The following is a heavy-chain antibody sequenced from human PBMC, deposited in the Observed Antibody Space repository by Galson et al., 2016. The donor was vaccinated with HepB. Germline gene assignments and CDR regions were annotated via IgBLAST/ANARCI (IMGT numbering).Heavy chain of an antibody. Sequence: SLRLSCAASGFTFSTYAMNWVRQAPGKGLEWVSSISGSGGTTYYADSVKGRFTISRDNPKNTLDLQMNSLRAEDTAVYYCTKDYTAAFYYYYGMDFWGKGTTVAVSS. D-gene: IGHD5-18*01. CDR3: TKDYTAAFYYYYGMDF. V-gene: IGHV3-23*01. J-gene: IGHJ6*04. CDR2: ISGSGGTT. CDR1: GFTFSTYA.